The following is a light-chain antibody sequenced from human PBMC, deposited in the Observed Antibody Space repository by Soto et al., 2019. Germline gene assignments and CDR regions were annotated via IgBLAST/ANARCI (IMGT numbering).Light chain of an antibody. Sequence: QSVLAQPPSASGSHGQSVTISCTGTSNDVGAYNYVSWYQQYPGKAPKLMIYEVSKRPSGVPDRFSGSKSGKTASLTVSGLQPEDEADYYCTSYAGSNIWVFGGGTKLTVL. V-gene: IGLV2-8*01. CDR2: EVS. CDR1: SNDVGAYNY. J-gene: IGLJ3*02. CDR3: TSYAGSNIWV.